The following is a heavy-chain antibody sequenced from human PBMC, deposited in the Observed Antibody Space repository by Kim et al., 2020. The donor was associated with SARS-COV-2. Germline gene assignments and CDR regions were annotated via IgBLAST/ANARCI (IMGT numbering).Heavy chain of an antibody. CDR2: INHSGST. V-gene: IGHV4-34*01. CDR1: GGSFSGYY. Sequence: SETLSLTCAVYGGSFSGYYWSWIRQPPGKGLEWIGEINHSGSTNYNPSLKSRVTISVDTSKNQFSLKLSSVTAADTAVYYCAREYRKIAAAGPRAPYYF. CDR3: AREYRKIAAAGPRAPYYF. D-gene: IGHD6-13*01. J-gene: IGHJ4*01.